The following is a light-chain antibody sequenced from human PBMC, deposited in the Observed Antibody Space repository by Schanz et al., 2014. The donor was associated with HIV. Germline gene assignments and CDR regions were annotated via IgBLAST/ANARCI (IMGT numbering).Light chain of an antibody. V-gene: IGKV3-20*01. Sequence: IVLTQSPGTLSLSPGETGTLSCRADQSISSSLLAWYQKKPGQAPTLLIHAASSRASGIPDRFSGSGSGTDFTLTISSLQSEDFAVYFCQQYNNWPPELTFGGGTKVEVK. CDR3: QQYNNWPPELT. CDR1: QSISSSL. J-gene: IGKJ4*01. CDR2: AAS.